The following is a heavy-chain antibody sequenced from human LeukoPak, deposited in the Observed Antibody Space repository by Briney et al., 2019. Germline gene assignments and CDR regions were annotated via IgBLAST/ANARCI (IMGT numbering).Heavy chain of an antibody. J-gene: IGHJ5*02. CDR1: GFTFSSYA. CDR2: MCSSGEST. D-gene: IGHD3-10*01. V-gene: IGHV3-23*01. Sequence: PGGSLRLSCAASGFTFSSYAMSWVRQAPGKGLEWVSGMCSSGESTYHADSVKGRLTISSDNSKNTLYLKMNSLRAEDTAVYYCAKSPNMVQGARGDWFDPWGQGILVTVSS. CDR3: AKSPNMVQGARGDWFDP.